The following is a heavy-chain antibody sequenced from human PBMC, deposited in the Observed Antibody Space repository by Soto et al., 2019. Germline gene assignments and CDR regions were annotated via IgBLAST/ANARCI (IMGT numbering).Heavy chain of an antibody. Sequence: SETLSFTCAVCGGSFSGYYWSWIRQPRGKRLEWLGEINHSGSTNYNPSLKSRVTISVDTSKNQFSLKLSSVTAADTAVYYCARGLNPYNCNYDRRYRGNWFDPWGQGTLVTVSS. CDR1: GGSFSGYY. V-gene: IGHV4-34*01. J-gene: IGHJ5*02. D-gene: IGHD1-7*01. CDR3: ARGLNPYNCNYDRRYRGNWFDP. CDR2: INHSGST.